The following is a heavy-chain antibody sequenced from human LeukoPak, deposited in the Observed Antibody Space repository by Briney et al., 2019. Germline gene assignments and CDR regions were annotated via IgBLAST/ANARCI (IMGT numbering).Heavy chain of an antibody. D-gene: IGHD3-3*02. Sequence: KVSCKASGGTFSSYAISWVRQAPGQGLEWMGEIIPIFGTANYAQKFQGRVTITTDESTSTAYMELSSLRSEDTAVYYCARDRAAHFTNQLYNWFDPWGQGTLVTVSS. V-gene: IGHV1-69*05. CDR3: ARDRAAHFTNQLYNWFDP. J-gene: IGHJ5*02. CDR2: IIPIFGTA. CDR1: GGTFSSYA.